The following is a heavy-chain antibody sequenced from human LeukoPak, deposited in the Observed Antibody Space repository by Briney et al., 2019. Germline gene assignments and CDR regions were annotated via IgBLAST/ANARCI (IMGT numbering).Heavy chain of an antibody. CDR1: GFTFSSYA. D-gene: IGHD6-13*01. J-gene: IGHJ3*02. CDR2: ISGSGGST. CDR3: AKGRSWYNAFDI. Sequence: PGGSLRLSCAASGFTFSSYAMSWVRQAPGKGLEWVSAISGSGGSTYYADSVKGRFTISRDNSKNTLYLQVNSLRAEDTAVYYCAKGRSWYNAFDIWGQGTMVTVSS. V-gene: IGHV3-23*01.